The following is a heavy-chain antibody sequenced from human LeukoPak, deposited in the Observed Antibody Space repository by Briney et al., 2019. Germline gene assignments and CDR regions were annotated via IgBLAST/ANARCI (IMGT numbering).Heavy chain of an antibody. V-gene: IGHV3-23*01. CDR3: ARVGATWGGFFDY. CDR1: GFTFSSYA. D-gene: IGHD1-26*01. J-gene: IGHJ4*02. CDR2: ISGSGGST. Sequence: GGSLRLSCAASGFTFSSYAMSWVRQAPGKGLEGVSAISGSGGSTYYADSVKGRFTISRDNSKNTLYLQMNSLRAEDTAVYYCARVGATWGGFFDYWGQGTLVTVSS.